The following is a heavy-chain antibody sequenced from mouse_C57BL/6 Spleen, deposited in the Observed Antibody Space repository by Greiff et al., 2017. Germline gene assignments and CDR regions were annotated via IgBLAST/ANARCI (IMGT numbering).Heavy chain of an antibody. Sequence: QVQLQQPGAELVKPGASVKLSCKASGYTFTSYWMHWVKQRPGQGLEWIGMIHPNSGSTNYNEKLKSKATLTVDKSSSTAYMQLSSLTSEDSAVYYCARRDYGSSVDYWGQGTTLTVSS. CDR3: ARRDYGSSVDY. V-gene: IGHV1-64*01. D-gene: IGHD1-1*01. CDR2: IHPNSGST. J-gene: IGHJ2*01. CDR1: GYTFTSYW.